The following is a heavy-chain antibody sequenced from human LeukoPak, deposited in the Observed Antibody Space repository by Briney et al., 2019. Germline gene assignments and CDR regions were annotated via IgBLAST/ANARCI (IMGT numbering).Heavy chain of an antibody. CDR2: ISGSGGST. CDR3: AKVYCSGGSCNWFVP. CDR1: GFTISSYA. Sequence: GGSLRLSCAASGFTISSYAMSWVRQAPGRGLEWVSGISGSGGSTDHADSVKGRFTISRDNSKNTLYLQMNSLRAEDTAVYYCAKVYCSGGSCNWFVPWGQGTLVTVSS. V-gene: IGHV3-23*01. J-gene: IGHJ5*02. D-gene: IGHD2-15*01.